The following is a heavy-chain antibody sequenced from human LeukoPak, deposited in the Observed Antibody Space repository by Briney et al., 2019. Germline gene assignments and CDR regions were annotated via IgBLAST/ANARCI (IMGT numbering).Heavy chain of an antibody. CDR1: GFTFSNYA. D-gene: IGHD4-17*01. J-gene: IGHJ4*02. CDR3: AKGGGIGDYAN. Sequence: PGGSLRLSCAASGFTFSNYAMSWVRQAPGKGLEWVSAIGPTADRTYYADSVKGRFTISRDNSKYTLFLQMNSLRVEDTAVYYCAKGGGIGDYANWGQGTLVTVSS. V-gene: IGHV3-23*01. CDR2: IGPTADRT.